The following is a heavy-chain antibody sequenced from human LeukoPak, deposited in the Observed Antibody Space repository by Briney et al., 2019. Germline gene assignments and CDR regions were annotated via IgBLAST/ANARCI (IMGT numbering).Heavy chain of an antibody. J-gene: IGHJ6*03. Sequence: SVKVSCKASGGTFSSYAISWVRQAPGQGLEWMGRIIPIFGTANYAQKFQGRVTITTDESTSTAYMELSSLRSEDTAVYYCSREPRGIVGNYYYYMDVWGKGTTVTVSS. CDR3: SREPRGIVGNYYYYMDV. V-gene: IGHV1-69*05. CDR2: IIPIFGTA. CDR1: GGTFSSYA. D-gene: IGHD1-26*01.